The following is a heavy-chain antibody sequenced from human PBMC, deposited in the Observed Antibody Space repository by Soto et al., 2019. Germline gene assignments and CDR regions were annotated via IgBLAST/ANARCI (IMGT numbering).Heavy chain of an antibody. J-gene: IGHJ4*02. CDR3: AGGTGWFIVD. CDR2: IKQDGTEK. Sequence: EVQLVESGGGLVQPGGSLRLSCAASGFTFSSYWMNWVRQAPGKGLEWVANIKQDGTEKHYVDSVKDRFTISRDNAKSSLHLHVNSLSADDTAVYYCAGGTGWFIVDWGQGTLVTVCS. V-gene: IGHV3-7*02. CDR1: GFTFSSYW. D-gene: IGHD6-19*01.